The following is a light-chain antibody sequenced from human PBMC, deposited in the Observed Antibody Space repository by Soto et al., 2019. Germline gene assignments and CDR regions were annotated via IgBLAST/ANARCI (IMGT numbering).Light chain of an antibody. CDR2: DVT. J-gene: IGLJ1*01. CDR1: SSDVGAYNY. CDR3: SSYTTNRGYV. V-gene: IGLV2-14*01. Sequence: QSALTQPASVSGSPGQSITISCAGTSSDVGAYNYVSWYQQYPGRSPKLIIYDVTERPSGVSSRFSGSKSGNTASLTISGLQAEDEADYYCSSYTTNRGYVFGTGTKLTVL.